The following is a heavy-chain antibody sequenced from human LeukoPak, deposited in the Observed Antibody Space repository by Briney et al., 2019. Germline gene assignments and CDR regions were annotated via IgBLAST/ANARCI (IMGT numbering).Heavy chain of an antibody. J-gene: IGHJ3*02. CDR2: ISSSSSYI. CDR1: GFTFSSYS. V-gene: IGHV3-21*01. CDR3: ARDSGIYDSGAFDI. Sequence: GGSLRLSCAASGFTFSSYSMNWVRQAPGKGLEWVSSISSSSSYIYYADSVKGRFTISRDNAKNSLYLQMNSLRVEDTAVYYCARDSGIYDSGAFDIWGQGAMVTVSS. D-gene: IGHD3-22*01.